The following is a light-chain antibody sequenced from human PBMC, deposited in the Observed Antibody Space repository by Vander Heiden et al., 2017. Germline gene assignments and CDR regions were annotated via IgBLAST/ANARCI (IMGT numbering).Light chain of an antibody. CDR2: EAS. Sequence: DIQMTQSPSTLSASVGDRVTITCRASESISSWLAWYQQKPRKAPKLLNYEASSLEIGVPSRFSSTGSREEFPLTISSLQADDFATYHCQQYNSYPTFGQGTKLEIK. CDR3: QQYNSYPT. CDR1: ESISSW. V-gene: IGKV1-5*03. J-gene: IGKJ2*01.